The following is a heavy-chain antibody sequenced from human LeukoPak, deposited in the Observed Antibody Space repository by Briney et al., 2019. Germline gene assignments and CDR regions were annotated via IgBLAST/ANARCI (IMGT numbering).Heavy chain of an antibody. CDR2: IYTSGST. J-gene: IGHJ5*02. V-gene: IGHV4-4*07. CDR3: ARDEYQLLLGYWFDP. D-gene: IGHD2-2*01. Sequence: SETLSLTCTVSGGSISSYYWSWIRQPAGKGLEWIGRIYTSGSTNYNPSLKSRVTMSVDTSKNQFSLKLSSVTAADTAVYYCARDEYQLLLGYWFDPWGQGTLVTVSS. CDR1: GGSISSYY.